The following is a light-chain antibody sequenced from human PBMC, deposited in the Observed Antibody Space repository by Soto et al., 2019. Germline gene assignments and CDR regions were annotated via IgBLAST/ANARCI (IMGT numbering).Light chain of an antibody. Sequence: DIKLTQSQSLLSASVGARVTITCRASQAISTYLAWYQQASGKAPKLLISAASTLQRGVPSRFSGSGSGTQFTLTISSLQPEDFATYYCQQLNAYPLTFGGGTKVDIK. CDR1: QAISTY. CDR2: AAS. CDR3: QQLNAYPLT. J-gene: IGKJ4*01. V-gene: IGKV1-9*01.